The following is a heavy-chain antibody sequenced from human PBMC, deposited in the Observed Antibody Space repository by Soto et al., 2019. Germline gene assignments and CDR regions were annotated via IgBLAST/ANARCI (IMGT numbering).Heavy chain of an antibody. V-gene: IGHV1-69*08. CDR1: GGTFSSYT. J-gene: IGHJ3*01. CDR2: IIPILGIA. CDR3: ARDHFYGDDPGV. D-gene: IGHD4-17*01. Sequence: QVQLVQSGAEVKKPGSSVKVSCKASGGTFSSYTISWVRQAPGPGLEWMGRIIPILGIANYAQKFQGRVTITADQSTSTAYMELSSLRSEDTAGYYCARDHFYGDDPGVWGQGTMVTVSS.